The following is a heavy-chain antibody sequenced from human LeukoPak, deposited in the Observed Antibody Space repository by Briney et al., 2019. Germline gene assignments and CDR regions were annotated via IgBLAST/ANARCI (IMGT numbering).Heavy chain of an antibody. V-gene: IGHV3-15*01. D-gene: IGHD3-3*01. CDR2: IKSKTDGGTT. Sequence: GGSLRLSCATSGFTFSNAWMSWVRLAPGKGLEWVGRIKSKTDGGTTDYPAPVKGRFTISRDDSNHMVYLQMNSLKTEDTALYYCTTDEWSWGQGTLVTVSS. CDR3: TTDEWS. J-gene: IGHJ5*02. CDR1: GFTFSNAW.